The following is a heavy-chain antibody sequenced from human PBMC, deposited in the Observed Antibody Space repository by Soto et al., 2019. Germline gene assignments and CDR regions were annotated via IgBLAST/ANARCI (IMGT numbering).Heavy chain of an antibody. CDR3: AKLKCGAPVSYVDH. V-gene: IGHV3-48*04. Sequence: GGSLRLSCAASGFTFRSYNMNWVRQSPGKGLDWLSYISSSSSTIYYAESVKGRFTISRDNSKKIVYLQMNSLRAEDTAVYYCAKLKCGAPVSYVDHWGQGILVTVSS. J-gene: IGHJ4*02. CDR1: GFTFRSYN. D-gene: IGHD1-26*01. CDR2: ISSSSSTI.